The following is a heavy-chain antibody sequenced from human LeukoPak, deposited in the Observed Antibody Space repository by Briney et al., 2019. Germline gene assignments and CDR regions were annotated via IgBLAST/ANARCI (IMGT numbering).Heavy chain of an antibody. Sequence: GESLKISCQASGYKFFSHWIGWVRQVPGKGLEWMGIIYPDDSNTRYSPSFQGQVTISADKSINTAYLQWSSLKASDTAMYYCARPSHFTMVRGVSAFDIWGQGTMVTVSS. V-gene: IGHV5-51*01. CDR2: IYPDDSNT. CDR1: GYKFFSHW. CDR3: ARPSHFTMVRGVSAFDI. D-gene: IGHD3-10*01. J-gene: IGHJ3*02.